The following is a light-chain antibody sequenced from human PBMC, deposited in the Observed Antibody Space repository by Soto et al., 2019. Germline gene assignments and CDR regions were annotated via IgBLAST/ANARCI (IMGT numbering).Light chain of an antibody. J-gene: IGKJ5*01. V-gene: IGKV3-20*01. CDR1: QSVSSSY. CDR3: QHYDSLPIT. Sequence: EIVLTQSPGTLSLSPGERATLSCRASQSVSSSYLAWYQQKPGQPPRLLIYGASSRATGIPDRFSGSGSGTDFTLTISRLETEDFAVFYCQHYDSLPITFGQGTRVEIK. CDR2: GAS.